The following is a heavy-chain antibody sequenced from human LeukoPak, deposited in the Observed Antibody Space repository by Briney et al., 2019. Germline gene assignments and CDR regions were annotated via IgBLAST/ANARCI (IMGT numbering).Heavy chain of an antibody. V-gene: IGHV4-30-2*01. CDR1: GGSISSGGYS. CDR2: IYHSGST. J-gene: IGHJ6*02. CDR3: ARGGVLRFLEWLGPYPSAYYYYGMDV. D-gene: IGHD3-3*01. Sequence: PSQTLSLTCAVSGGSISSGGYSWSWIRQPPGKGLEWIGYIYHSGSTYYNPSLKSRVTISVDRSKNQFSLKLSSVTAADTAVYYCARGGVLRFLEWLGPYPSAYYYYGMDVWGQGTTVTVSS.